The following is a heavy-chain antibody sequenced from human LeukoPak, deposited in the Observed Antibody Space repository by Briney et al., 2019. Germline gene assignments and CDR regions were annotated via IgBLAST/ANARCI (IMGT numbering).Heavy chain of an antibody. Sequence: SETLSLTCTVSGGSISSSSYYWGWIRQPPGKGLEWIGSIYSSGSTYYNPSLKSRVTISVDTPKNQLSLKLSSVTAADTAVYYCATLRSGSCWNWGQGTLVSVSS. CDR1: GGSISSSSYY. V-gene: IGHV4-39*07. CDR2: IYSSGST. CDR3: ATLRSGSCWN. D-gene: IGHD2-15*01. J-gene: IGHJ4*02.